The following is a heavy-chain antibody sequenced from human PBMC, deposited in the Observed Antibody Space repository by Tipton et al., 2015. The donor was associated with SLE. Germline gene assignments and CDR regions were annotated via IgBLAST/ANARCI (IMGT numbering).Heavy chain of an antibody. CDR1: GASVGHSSYY. D-gene: IGHD6-19*01. Sequence: TLSLTCTVSGASVGHSSYYWGWIRQPPGKGLEWIGSILYNGVTSYNPSLKSRITISLDTSKNQFSLKLRSVTATDTAVYYCAGTPWLVRFEYWGQGTLVNVSP. CDR3: AGTPWLVRFEY. V-gene: IGHV4-39*01. CDR2: ILYNGVT. J-gene: IGHJ4*02.